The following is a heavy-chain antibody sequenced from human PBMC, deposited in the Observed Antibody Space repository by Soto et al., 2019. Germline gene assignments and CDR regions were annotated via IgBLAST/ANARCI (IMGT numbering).Heavy chain of an antibody. CDR2: SSAYNGNT. J-gene: IGHJ1*01. D-gene: IGHD3-22*01. Sequence: QVQLVQSGAEVKRPGASVKVSCKASGYTFISYGISWVRQAPGQGLEWMGWSSAYNGNTNTAQKFQGRVTMTTDTSTSTAYIELRSLRSDDTAVYYCARDAPTYYYDSSGRQYFQHWGQGTLVTVSS. CDR3: ARDAPTYYYDSSGRQYFQH. CDR1: GYTFISYG. V-gene: IGHV1-18*01.